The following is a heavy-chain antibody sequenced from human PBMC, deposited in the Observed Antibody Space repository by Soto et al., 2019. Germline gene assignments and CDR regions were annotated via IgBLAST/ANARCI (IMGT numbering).Heavy chain of an antibody. J-gene: IGHJ5*02. D-gene: IGHD1-1*01. CDR3: ARDKGTTCLDT. V-gene: IGHV3-33*01. CDR2: IWSDGSKE. Sequence: QAQLVESGGGVVQPGRSLRLSCAASGLPFSASGMHWVRQAPGKGLEWVAMIWSDGSKEYYADSVKGRFTITRDNSKNMIFLQMDSLRAEDTAVYYCARDKGTTCLDTWGQGNMVTGSS. CDR1: GLPFSASG.